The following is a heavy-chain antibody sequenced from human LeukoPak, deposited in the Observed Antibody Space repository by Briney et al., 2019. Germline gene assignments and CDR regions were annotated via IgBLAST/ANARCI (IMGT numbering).Heavy chain of an antibody. Sequence: SETLSLTCAVSGASISSSNWWSWVRQPPGRGLEWIGEIYHSGSINYNPSLKSRVTISVDKPKNQFLLKLSSVTAADTAVYYCARKYYDILTGYYYFDYWGQGTLVTVSS. V-gene: IGHV4-4*02. CDR2: IYHSGSI. J-gene: IGHJ4*02. D-gene: IGHD3-9*01. CDR1: GASISSSNW. CDR3: ARKYYDILTGYYYFDY.